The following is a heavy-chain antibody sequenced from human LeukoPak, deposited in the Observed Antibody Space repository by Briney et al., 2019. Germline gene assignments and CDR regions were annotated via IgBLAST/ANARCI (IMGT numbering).Heavy chain of an antibody. J-gene: IGHJ4*02. CDR3: ARGYYGSGSYYKTYYFDY. D-gene: IGHD3-10*01. CDR1: GYTFTSYD. CDR2: MNPNSGNT. V-gene: IGHV1-8*03. Sequence: VASVKVSCKASGYTFTSYDINWVRQATGQGLEWMGWMNPNSGNTGYAQKFQGRVTITRNTSISTAYMELSSLRSEDTAVYYCARGYYGSGSYYKTYYFDYWGQGTLVTVSS.